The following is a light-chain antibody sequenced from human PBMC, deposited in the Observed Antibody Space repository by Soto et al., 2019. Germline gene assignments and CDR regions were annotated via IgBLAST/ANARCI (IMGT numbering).Light chain of an antibody. Sequence: QSVLTQPPSVSGAPGQRVTISCTGSTSNIGAGYDVHWYQQLPGTAPKLLIYGNSNRPSGVPDRFSGSKSGTSASLAITGLQAEDGADYYCQSYDSSLSVFGTGTKLTVL. CDR3: QSYDSSLSV. CDR2: GNS. V-gene: IGLV1-40*01. J-gene: IGLJ1*01. CDR1: TSNIGAGYD.